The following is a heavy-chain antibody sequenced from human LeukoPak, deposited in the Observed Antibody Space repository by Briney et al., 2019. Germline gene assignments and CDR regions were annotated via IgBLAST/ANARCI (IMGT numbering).Heavy chain of an antibody. CDR2: ISSSSSTI. CDR3: ARGLYSRGWGVDY. V-gene: IGHV3-48*03. D-gene: IGHD6-19*01. J-gene: IGHJ4*02. CDR1: GFTFSSYE. Sequence: GGSLRLSCAASGFTFSSYEMNWVRQAPGKGLEWVSYISSSSSTIYSADSVKGRFTISRDNAKNSLYLQMNSLRAEDTAVYYCARGLYSRGWGVDYWGQGTLVTVSS.